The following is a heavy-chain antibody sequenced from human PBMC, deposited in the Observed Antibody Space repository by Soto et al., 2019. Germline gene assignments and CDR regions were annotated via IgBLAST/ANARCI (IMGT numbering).Heavy chain of an antibody. Sequence: ASVKVSCKASGYTFASYGLSWVRQAPGQGLEWMGRISAYSGNTNYAQNFQGRVTMTTDTSTSTAYMELRSLRSDDTAVYYCARSAAAGHFFDYWGQGTLVTVSS. CDR1: GYTFASYG. V-gene: IGHV1-18*01. CDR3: ARSAAAGHFFDY. J-gene: IGHJ4*02. D-gene: IGHD6-13*01. CDR2: ISAYSGNT.